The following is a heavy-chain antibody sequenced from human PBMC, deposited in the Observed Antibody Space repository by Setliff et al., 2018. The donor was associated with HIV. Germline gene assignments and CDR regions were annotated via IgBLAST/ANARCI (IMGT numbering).Heavy chain of an antibody. Sequence: GGSLRLSCAASGFTFTSYWMSWVRQAPGKGLEWVANIKQDGSEKYYVDSVKGRFTISRDNAKNSLYLQMNSLRAEDTAVYYCARDEATVVSNWFDPWGQGALVTVSS. V-gene: IGHV3-7*01. D-gene: IGHD4-17*01. CDR1: GFTFTSYW. CDR3: ARDEATVVSNWFDP. CDR2: IKQDGSEK. J-gene: IGHJ5*02.